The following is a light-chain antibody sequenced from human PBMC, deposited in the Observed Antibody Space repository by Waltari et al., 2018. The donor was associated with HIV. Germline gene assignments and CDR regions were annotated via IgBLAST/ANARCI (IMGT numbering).Light chain of an antibody. Sequence: DIHMTQSPSSVSASVGDRVTITCRATESIGTSLAWYQQKPHRPPKLLLFDASRLQTGGPSRFSGSGSGTHFNLTISRLHLEDVATYFCQHAHGFPHTFGRGTRLQI. V-gene: IGKV1-12*01. CDR2: DAS. J-gene: IGKJ2*01. CDR1: ESIGTS. CDR3: QHAHGFPHT.